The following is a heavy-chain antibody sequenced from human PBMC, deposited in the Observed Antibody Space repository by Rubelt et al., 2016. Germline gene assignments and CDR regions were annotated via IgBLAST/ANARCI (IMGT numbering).Heavy chain of an antibody. CDR3: ARDRWAAAPLFGMDV. D-gene: IGHD6-13*01. J-gene: IGHJ6*02. V-gene: IGHV3-21*01. CDR2: ISSSSSYI. Sequence: VRQAPGKGLEWVSSISSSSSYIYYADSVKGRFTISRDNAKNSLYLQMNSLRVDDTAVYYCARDRWAAAPLFGMDVWGQGTTVTVSS.